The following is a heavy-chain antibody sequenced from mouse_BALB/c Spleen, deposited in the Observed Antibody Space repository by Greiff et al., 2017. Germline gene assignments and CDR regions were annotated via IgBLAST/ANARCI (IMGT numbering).Heavy chain of an antibody. D-gene: IGHD2-10*01. Sequence: EVMLVESGGGLVKPGGSLKLSCAASGFTFSSYAMSWVRQTPEKRLEWVASISSGGSTYYPDSVKGRFTISRDNARNILYLQMSSLRSEDTAMYYCARPYYGNLYAMDYWGQGTSVTVSS. CDR2: ISSGGST. V-gene: IGHV5-6-5*01. CDR3: ARPYYGNLYAMDY. CDR1: GFTFSSYA. J-gene: IGHJ4*01.